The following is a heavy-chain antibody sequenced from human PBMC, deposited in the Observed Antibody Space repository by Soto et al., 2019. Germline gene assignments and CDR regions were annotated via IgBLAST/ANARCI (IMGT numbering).Heavy chain of an antibody. Sequence: QVQLQESGPGLVKPSETLSLTCTVSGDSISSYYWSWIRQPPGKGLEWIGYIYYSGSTNYNPSLKSRVTISADTSKNQFSMKLSSVTAADTAVYYCAKNPCGGSGGNCYSGGYYYYYNGMDDWGQGTTVTVSS. V-gene: IGHV4-59*01. CDR2: IYYSGST. J-gene: IGHJ6*02. CDR1: GDSISSYY. D-gene: IGHD2-15*01. CDR3: AKNPCGGSGGNCYSGGYYYYYNGMDD.